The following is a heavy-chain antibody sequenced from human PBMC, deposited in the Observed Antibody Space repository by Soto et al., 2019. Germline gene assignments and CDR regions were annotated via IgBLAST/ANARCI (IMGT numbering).Heavy chain of an antibody. D-gene: IGHD3-3*01. CDR2: INPNSGGT. J-gene: IGHJ6*02. CDR3: ARSGYYYYYYYGMDV. CDR1: GYTFTGYY. V-gene: IGHV1-2*02. Sequence: ASVKVSCKASGYTFTGYYMHWVRQAPGQGLEWMGWINPNSGGTNYAQKFQGRVTMTRDTSISTAYMELSRLRSDDTAVYYCARSGYYYYYYYGMDVWGQGTTVTVSS.